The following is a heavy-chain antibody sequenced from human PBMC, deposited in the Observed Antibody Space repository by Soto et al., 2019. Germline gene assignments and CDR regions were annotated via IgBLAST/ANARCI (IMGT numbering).Heavy chain of an antibody. Sequence: GXSLRLSCAASGFSFSSYSMNWVRQAPGKGLEWVSSISSSASHINYADSVKGRFTISRDNAKKSLYLQMNSLRAEDTAVYYCARGYTGYCSGGTCYWFDPWGQGTLVTVSS. V-gene: IGHV3-21*01. CDR3: ARGYTGYCSGGTCYWFDP. CDR2: ISSSASHI. D-gene: IGHD2-15*01. CDR1: GFSFSSYS. J-gene: IGHJ5*02.